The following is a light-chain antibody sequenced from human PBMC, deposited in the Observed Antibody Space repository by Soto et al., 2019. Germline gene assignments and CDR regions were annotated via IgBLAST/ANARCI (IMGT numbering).Light chain of an antibody. Sequence: QSALTQPRSVSGSPGQSVTISCTGTSSDVGNYNFVSWYQQHPGKAPKLMIYDVSKRPSGVPDRFSGSKSGNTASLNISGLQSDDEADYYCFSYAGSYTSLFGGGTKLTVL. V-gene: IGLV2-11*01. J-gene: IGLJ2*01. CDR3: FSYAGSYTSL. CDR2: DVS. CDR1: SSDVGNYNF.